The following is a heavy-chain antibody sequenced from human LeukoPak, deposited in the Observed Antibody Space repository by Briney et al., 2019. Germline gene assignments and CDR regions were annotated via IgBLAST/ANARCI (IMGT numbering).Heavy chain of an antibody. CDR1: GYTFTGYY. Sequence: EASVKVSCKASGYTFTGYYMHWGRQAPGQGLEWRGRINPNSGGTNYAQKFQGRVTMTRDTSISTAYMELSRLRSDDTAVYYCVCGVRGVYDYWGQGTLVTVSS. CDR3: VCGVRGVYDY. CDR2: INPNSGGT. V-gene: IGHV1-2*06. D-gene: IGHD3-10*01. J-gene: IGHJ4*02.